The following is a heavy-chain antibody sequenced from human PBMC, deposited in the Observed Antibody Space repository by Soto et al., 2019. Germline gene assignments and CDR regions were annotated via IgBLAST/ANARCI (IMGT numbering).Heavy chain of an antibody. CDR1: GGSISSYY. V-gene: IGHV4-59*01. J-gene: IGHJ4*02. Sequence: QVQLQESGPGLVKPSETLSLTCTVSGGSISSYYWSWIRQPPGKGLEWIGYIYYSGSTNYNPSLKSRVTISVDTSKNQFSLKLSSVTAADTAVYYCARDSSGCFDYWGQGTLVTVSS. CDR2: IYYSGST. D-gene: IGHD6-19*01. CDR3: ARDSSGCFDY.